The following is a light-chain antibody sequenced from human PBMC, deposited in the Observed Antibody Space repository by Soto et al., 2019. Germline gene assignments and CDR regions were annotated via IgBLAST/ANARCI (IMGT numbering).Light chain of an antibody. J-gene: IGKJ3*01. CDR1: QSVSSSY. V-gene: IGKV3-20*01. Sequence: EIVLTQSPGTLSLSPGERATLSCRASQSVSSSYLAWYQQKPGQAPRLLIYGASSRATGIPDRFSGSGSGTDFTLTISRLEPEDFATYYCLQHSDYPFTFGLGTKVDI. CDR3: LQHSDYPFT. CDR2: GAS.